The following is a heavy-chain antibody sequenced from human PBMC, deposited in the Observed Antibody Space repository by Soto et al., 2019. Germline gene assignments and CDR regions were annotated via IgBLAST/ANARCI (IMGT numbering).Heavy chain of an antibody. CDR3: ARLDGFNSFDF. V-gene: IGHV4-30-2*01. D-gene: IGHD2-2*03. CDR2: IFHNGGT. CDR1: GDSISSGGYY. J-gene: IGHJ4*02. Sequence: LSLTCAVSGDSISSGGYYWSWIRQPPGKGLEWIGYIFHNGGTYYDPSLKSRVTISVDRSKNQFSLKLSSVTAADTAVYYCARLDGFNSFDFWGQGTLVTVSS.